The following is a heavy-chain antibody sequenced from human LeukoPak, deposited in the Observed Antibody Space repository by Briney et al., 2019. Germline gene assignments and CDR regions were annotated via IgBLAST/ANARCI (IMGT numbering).Heavy chain of an antibody. D-gene: IGHD6-13*01. J-gene: IGHJ4*02. CDR3: ARIERVMPGIPSAGLGF. Sequence: ASVKVSCKASGYTFTGYYIHWVRQAPGQGLEWMGWISPNSGDTNYEQKFRGRVTLTRDTSIRTAYMELSRLRFDDTAVYYCARIERVMPGIPSAGLGFWGQGTLVSVSS. CDR2: ISPNSGDT. V-gene: IGHV1-2*02. CDR1: GYTFTGYY.